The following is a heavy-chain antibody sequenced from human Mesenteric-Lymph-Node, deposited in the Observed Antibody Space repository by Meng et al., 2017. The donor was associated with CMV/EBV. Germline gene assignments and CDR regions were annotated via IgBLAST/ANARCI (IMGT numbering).Heavy chain of an antibody. V-gene: IGHV3-74*01. CDR1: GFTFSSYW. CDR3: ARDVRSIDY. Sequence: GESLKISCVASGFTFSSYWMHWVRQAPGKGLVWVSLISGDGSSTSYADSVKGRFTISRDNAKNTLYLQMNSLRVEDTAVYYCARDVRSIDYWGQGTLVTVSS. D-gene: IGHD1-14*01. CDR2: ISGDGSST. J-gene: IGHJ4*02.